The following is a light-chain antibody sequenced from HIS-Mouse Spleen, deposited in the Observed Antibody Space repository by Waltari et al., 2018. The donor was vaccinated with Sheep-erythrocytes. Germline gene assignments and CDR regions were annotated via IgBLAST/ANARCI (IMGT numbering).Light chain of an antibody. CDR1: SSDVVGYNS. CDR2: DVS. CDR3: CSYAGSYNHV. Sequence: QSALTQPRSVSGSPGQSVTISCTGTSSDVVGYNSLPWYQQHPGKAPKLMIYDVSKRPSGVPDRFSGSKSGNTASLTISGLQAEDEADYYCCSYAGSYNHVFATGTKVTVL. V-gene: IGLV2-11*01. J-gene: IGLJ1*01.